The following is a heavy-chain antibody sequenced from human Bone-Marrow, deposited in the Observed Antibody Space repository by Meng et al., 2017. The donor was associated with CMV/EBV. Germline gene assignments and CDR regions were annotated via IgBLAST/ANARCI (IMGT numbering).Heavy chain of an antibody. J-gene: IGHJ4*02. CDR1: GFIFSAYT. CDR3: AKGAIFGVTAPDY. D-gene: IGHD3-3*01. V-gene: IGHV3-23*01. CDR2: IRGSDGTA. Sequence: GGSLRLSCAASGFIFSAYTMSWVRQAPGKGLEWVSRIRGSDGTASYADSVKGRFTISRDISQNTLYLQMNSLRAEDTAVYYCAKGAIFGVTAPDYWGKGTLVTVSS.